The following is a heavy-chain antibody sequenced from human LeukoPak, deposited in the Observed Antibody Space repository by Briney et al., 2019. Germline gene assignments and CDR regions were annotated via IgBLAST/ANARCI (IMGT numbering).Heavy chain of an antibody. CDR2: IYSDNT. CDR1: GFTFSSYA. V-gene: IGHV3-53*01. CDR3: ARRAGAYSHPYDY. J-gene: IGHJ4*02. Sequence: GGSLRLSCTASGFTFSSYAMSWVRQAPGKGLEWVSFIYSDNTHYSDSVKGRFTISRDNSKNTLYLQMNSLRAEDTAVYYCARRAGAYSHPYDYWGQGTLVTVSS. D-gene: IGHD4/OR15-4a*01.